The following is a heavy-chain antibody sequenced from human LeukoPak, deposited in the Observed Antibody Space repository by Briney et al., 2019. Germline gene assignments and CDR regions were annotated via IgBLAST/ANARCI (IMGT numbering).Heavy chain of an antibody. V-gene: IGHV3-74*01. CDR3: AKSPWPHWDYFDY. CDR1: GFTFSSHW. CDR2: VNSDGSRT. Sequence: SGGSLRLSCVASGFTFSSHWMHWVRQAPGSGLVWVSRVNSDGSRTSYADSVKGRFTISRDNAKNTLYLQMNSLRAEDTAVYYCAKSPWPHWDYFDYWGQGTLVTVSS. J-gene: IGHJ4*02. D-gene: IGHD7-27*01.